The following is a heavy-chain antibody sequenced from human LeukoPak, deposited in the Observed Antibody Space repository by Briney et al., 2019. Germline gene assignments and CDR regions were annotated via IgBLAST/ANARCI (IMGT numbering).Heavy chain of an antibody. Sequence: SETLSLTCTVSGGSINYYYWSWIRQPPGKAVEWIGYIYYSGSTNYNPSLKSRVTISVDTSKNQFSLKLGSVTAADTAVYYCARGGYYDFWSGYNRYYYYYYMDVWGKGTTVTVSS. D-gene: IGHD3-3*01. CDR1: GGSINYYY. J-gene: IGHJ6*03. V-gene: IGHV4-59*12. CDR3: ARGGYYDFWSGYNRYYYYYYMDV. CDR2: IYYSGST.